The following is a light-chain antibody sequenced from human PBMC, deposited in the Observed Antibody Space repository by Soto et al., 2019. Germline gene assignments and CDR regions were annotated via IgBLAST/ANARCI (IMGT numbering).Light chain of an antibody. CDR1: QLGDYY. CDR3: QAWDDSTSVV. V-gene: IGLV3-1*01. Sequence: SYELSQPPSVSVSPGQTATISCSGEQLGDYYAAWYQQKPGQSPILVIYLDSKRPSGIPERFSGSASGNTATLTISGTQAMDEAHYYCQAWDDSTSVVFGGGTKLTVL. CDR2: LDS. J-gene: IGLJ2*01.